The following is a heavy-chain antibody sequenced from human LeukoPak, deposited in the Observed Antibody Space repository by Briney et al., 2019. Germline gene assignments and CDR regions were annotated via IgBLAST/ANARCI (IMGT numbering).Heavy chain of an antibody. Sequence: SETLSLTCTVSGGSISSSSYYWGWIRQPPGKGLEWIGSIYYSGSTYYNPSLKSRVTISVDTSKNQFSLKLSSVTAADTAVYYCARGLITIFGVVSNWFDPWGQGTLVTVSS. V-gene: IGHV4-39*01. CDR2: IYYSGST. J-gene: IGHJ5*02. CDR1: GGSISSSSYY. CDR3: ARGLITIFGVVSNWFDP. D-gene: IGHD3-3*01.